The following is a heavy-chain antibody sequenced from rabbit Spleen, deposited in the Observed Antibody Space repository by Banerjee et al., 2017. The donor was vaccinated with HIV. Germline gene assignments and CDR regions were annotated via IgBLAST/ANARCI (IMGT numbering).Heavy chain of an antibody. D-gene: IGHD2-1*01. CDR2: SNTISGDT. Sequence: QQQLVESGGGLVKPGASLTLTCTASGFSFSNKVVLCWVRQAPGKGLEWIACSNTISGDTVHATWAKGRFTISKGSWTTVTLQMTSLTAADTASYFCARDLADVIGWNFNLWGPGTLVTVS. CDR3: ARDLADVIGWNFNL. CDR1: GFSFSNKVV. V-gene: IGHV1S45*01. J-gene: IGHJ4*01.